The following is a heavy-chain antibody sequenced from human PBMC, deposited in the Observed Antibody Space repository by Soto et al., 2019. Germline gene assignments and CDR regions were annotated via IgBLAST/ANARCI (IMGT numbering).Heavy chain of an antibody. D-gene: IGHD3-22*01. J-gene: IGHJ4*02. V-gene: IGHV3-9*01. CDR3: AMSNSNDLYYHFES. Sequence: HPGGSLRLSCEASGFTFSGFDMHWVRHPTGKGLEWVSSINWNSDTIGYADSVKGRFTVSRDNAKGSLLLQMSSLRAEDTAVYFCAMSNSNDLYYHFESWGQGTPVTVSS. CDR2: INWNSDTI. CDR1: GFTFSGFD.